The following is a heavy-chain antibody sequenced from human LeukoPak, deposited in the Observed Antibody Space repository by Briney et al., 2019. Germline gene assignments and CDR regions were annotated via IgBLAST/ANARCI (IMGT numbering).Heavy chain of an antibody. CDR3: AREITIGDVFAGAFDI. V-gene: IGHV4-30-4*01. Sequence: MASETLSLTCTVSGGSISSGEYYWSWIRQPPGTDLEWIGFIYYSGSTYYNPSLESRVTISIDTSENQFSLRLNSVTAADTAVYYCAREITIGDVFAGAFDIWGQGTMVTVSS. CDR2: IYYSGST. CDR1: GGSISSGEYY. J-gene: IGHJ3*02. D-gene: IGHD3-3*01.